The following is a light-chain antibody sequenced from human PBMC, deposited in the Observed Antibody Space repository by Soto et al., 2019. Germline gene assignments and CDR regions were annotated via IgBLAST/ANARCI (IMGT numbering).Light chain of an antibody. Sequence: QAVVTQPPSASGSPGQSVTISCTGTSSDVGGYNYVSWYQQHPGKAPKLMIYEVNKRPSGVPDRFSGSKSGNTASLTVSGLQAEDEADYYCSSYGGSNSLVFGGGTKLTVL. CDR3: SSYGGSNSLV. CDR1: SSDVGGYNY. J-gene: IGLJ2*01. V-gene: IGLV2-8*01. CDR2: EVN.